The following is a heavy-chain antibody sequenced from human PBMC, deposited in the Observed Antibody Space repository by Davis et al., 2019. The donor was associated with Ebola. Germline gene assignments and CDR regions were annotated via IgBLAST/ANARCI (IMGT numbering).Heavy chain of an antibody. Sequence: GGSLRLSCAASGFTFSSYAMSWVRQAPGKGLEWVSAISGSGGSTYYADSVKGRFTISRDNSKNTLYLQMNSLRAEDTAVYYCAKYVGFGELLYRDAFDIWGQGTMVTVSS. CDR1: GFTFSSYA. V-gene: IGHV3-23*01. D-gene: IGHD3-10*01. J-gene: IGHJ3*02. CDR3: AKYVGFGELLYRDAFDI. CDR2: ISGSGGST.